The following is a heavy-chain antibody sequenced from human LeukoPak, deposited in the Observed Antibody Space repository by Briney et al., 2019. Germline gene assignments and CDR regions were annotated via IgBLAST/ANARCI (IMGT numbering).Heavy chain of an antibody. CDR1: GFTFDDYA. CDR2: ISWNSGSI. V-gene: IGHV3-9*01. Sequence: GGSLRLSCAASGFTFDDYAMYWARQAPGKGLEWVSGISWNSGSIGYADSVKGRFTISRDNAKNSLYLQMNSLRAEDTALYYCAKDVIVRDGGDAFDIWGQGTMVTVSS. D-gene: IGHD5-24*01. CDR3: AKDVIVRDGGDAFDI. J-gene: IGHJ3*02.